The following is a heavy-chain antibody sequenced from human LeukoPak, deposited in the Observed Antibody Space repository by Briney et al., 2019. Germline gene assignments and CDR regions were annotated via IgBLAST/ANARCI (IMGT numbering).Heavy chain of an antibody. D-gene: IGHD2/OR15-2a*01. J-gene: IGHJ4*02. CDR3: ARVGFRDSTNGYFDY. Sequence: PSETLSLTCAVSGGSISSSNWWSWVRQPPGKGLEWIGEIYHSGSTNYNPSLKSRVTISVDKSKNQFSLKLSSVTAADTAVYYCARVGFRDSTNGYFDYWGQGTLVTVSS. V-gene: IGHV4-4*02. CDR2: IYHSGST. CDR1: GGSISSSNW.